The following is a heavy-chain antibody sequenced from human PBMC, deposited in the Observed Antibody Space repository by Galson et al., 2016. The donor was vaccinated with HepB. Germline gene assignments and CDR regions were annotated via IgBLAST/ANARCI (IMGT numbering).Heavy chain of an antibody. Sequence: SLRLSCAASGFTFNNHAIHWVRQAPGKGLEWVAIISYDGSSKDYADSVKGRFTISRDNAKNTLYLQMNSLRAEDTAVYYCAREPFGELFDLGDAFDMWGQGTMVTVSS. J-gene: IGHJ3*02. D-gene: IGHD3-10*01. V-gene: IGHV3-30-3*01. CDR1: GFTFNNHA. CDR2: ISYDGSSK. CDR3: AREPFGELFDLGDAFDM.